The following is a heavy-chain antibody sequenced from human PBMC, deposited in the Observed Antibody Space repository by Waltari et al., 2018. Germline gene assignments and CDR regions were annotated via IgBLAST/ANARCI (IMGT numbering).Heavy chain of an antibody. CDR1: GFSLSNASMG. CDR2: IFSKDEK. CDR3: ARIRWELRVYWFDP. Sequence: QVTLKESGPVLVKPTETPPLTCAFPGFSLSNASMGVRWIRPPPWKALEWPAHIFSKDEKSYRTSLKSRLTISKDTSKSQVVLTMTNMDPVDTATYYCARIRWELRVYWFDPWGQGTLVTVSS. J-gene: IGHJ5*02. V-gene: IGHV2-26*01. D-gene: IGHD1-26*01.